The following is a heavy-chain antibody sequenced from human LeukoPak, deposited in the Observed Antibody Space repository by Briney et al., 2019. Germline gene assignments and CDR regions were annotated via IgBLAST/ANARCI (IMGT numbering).Heavy chain of an antibody. CDR1: GFTFSSYS. Sequence: GGSLRLSCAASGFTFSSYSMNWVRQAPGKGLEWVSSISSSSSYIYYADSVKGRFTISRDNAKNSLYLQMNSLRAEDTAVYYCAKDMGPSRPYHFDYWGQGTLVTVSS. J-gene: IGHJ4*02. CDR2: ISSSSSYI. D-gene: IGHD3-10*01. CDR3: AKDMGPSRPYHFDY. V-gene: IGHV3-21*01.